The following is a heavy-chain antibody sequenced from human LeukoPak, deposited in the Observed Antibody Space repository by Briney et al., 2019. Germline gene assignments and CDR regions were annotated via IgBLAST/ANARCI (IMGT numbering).Heavy chain of an antibody. D-gene: IGHD3-22*01. CDR1: GGSFSGYY. V-gene: IGHV4-34*01. J-gene: IGHJ4*02. CDR2: INHSGST. CDR3: ALRSSGYYLTLDY. Sequence: SETLSLTCAVYGGSFSGYYWSWIRQPPGKGLEWIGEINHSGSTNYNPSLKSRVTISVDTSKNQFSLKLSSVTAADTAMYYCALRSSGYYLTLDYWGQGTLVTVSS.